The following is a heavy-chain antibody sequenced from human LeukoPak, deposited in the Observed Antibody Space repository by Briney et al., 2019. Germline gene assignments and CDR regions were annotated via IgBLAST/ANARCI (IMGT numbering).Heavy chain of an antibody. CDR2: VKQDGSEK. Sequence: GGSLRPSCAGSGFTFSSYWMTWVRQAPGKGLEWAANVKQDGSEKYYVDSVKGRFTISRDNAKNSLYLQMNSLRAEDTAVYYCVREARESGGFDYWGQGTLVTVSS. CDR1: GFTFSSYW. J-gene: IGHJ4*02. D-gene: IGHD5-24*01. CDR3: VREARESGGFDY. V-gene: IGHV3-7*01.